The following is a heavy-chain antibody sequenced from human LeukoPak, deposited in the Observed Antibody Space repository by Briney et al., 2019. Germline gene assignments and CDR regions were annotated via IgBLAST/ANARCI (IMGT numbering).Heavy chain of an antibody. J-gene: IGHJ4*02. V-gene: IGHV4-34*01. CDR1: GGSFSGYY. D-gene: IGHD3-10*01. CDR2: INHSGST. CDR3: ARSGWFGEASML. Sequence: PSETLSLTCAVYGGSFSGYYWSWIRQPPGKGLEWIGEINHSGSTNYNPSLKSRVTISVDTSKNQFSLKLNSVTAADTAVYYCARSGWFGEASMLWGQGTLVTVSS.